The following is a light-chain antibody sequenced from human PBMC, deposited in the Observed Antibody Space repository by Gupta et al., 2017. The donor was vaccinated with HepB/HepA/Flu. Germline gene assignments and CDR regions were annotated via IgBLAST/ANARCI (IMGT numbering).Light chain of an antibody. CDR2: NNT. V-gene: IGLV1-44*01. J-gene: IGLJ2*01. CDR3: AAWDDSLNGPV. CDR1: SSNIGSNT. Sequence: QSVLTQPPSASGTPGQRVTISCSGSSSNIGSNTVNWYQQLPGTAPKLLIYNNTRRPSGVPDRFSGSKSGTSASLAISGLQSEYEADYYCAAWDDSLNGPVFGGGTKLTVL.